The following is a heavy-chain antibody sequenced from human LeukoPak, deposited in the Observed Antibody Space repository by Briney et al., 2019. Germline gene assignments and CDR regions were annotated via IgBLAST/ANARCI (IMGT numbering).Heavy chain of an antibody. J-gene: IGHJ3*02. CDR1: AGTFSSYA. V-gene: IGHV1-69*13. Sequence: RASVKVSCKASAGTFSSYAISWVRQAPGQGLEWMGGIIPIFGTANYAQKFQGRVTITADESTSTAYMELSSLRSDDTAVYYCASLKNSYDSSGYLVTDAFDIWGQGTMVTVSS. CDR2: IIPIFGTA. D-gene: IGHD3-22*01. CDR3: ASLKNSYDSSGYLVTDAFDI.